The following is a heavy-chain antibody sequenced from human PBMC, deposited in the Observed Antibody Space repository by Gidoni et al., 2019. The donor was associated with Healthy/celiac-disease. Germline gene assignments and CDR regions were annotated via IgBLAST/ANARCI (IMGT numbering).Heavy chain of an antibody. V-gene: IGHV4-30-2*01. Sequence: QLQLQESGSGLVKPSQTLSLTCAVSGGSIRSGGYSWSWIRQPPGKGLEWIGYIYHSGSTYYNPSLKSRVTISVDRSKNQFSLKLSSVTAADTAVYYCARGSGVYDSSGYYFDYWGQGTLVTVSS. D-gene: IGHD3-22*01. CDR3: ARGSGVYDSSGYYFDY. J-gene: IGHJ4*02. CDR1: GGSIRSGGYS. CDR2: IYHSGST.